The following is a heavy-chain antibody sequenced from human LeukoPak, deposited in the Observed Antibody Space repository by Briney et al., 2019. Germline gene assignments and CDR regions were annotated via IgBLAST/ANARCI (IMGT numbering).Heavy chain of an antibody. J-gene: IGHJ4*02. D-gene: IGHD4-23*01. CDR3: ARRGDGGRSFDY. CDR2: IYGGGST. Sequence: PGGSLRLSCAASGFTFSNYWMSWVRQAPGKGLEWVSLIYGGGSTYYADSVKGRFTISRDNSKNTLYLQMNSLRAEDTAVYYCARRGDGGRSFDYWGQGTLVTVSS. CDR1: GFTFSNYW. V-gene: IGHV3-53*01.